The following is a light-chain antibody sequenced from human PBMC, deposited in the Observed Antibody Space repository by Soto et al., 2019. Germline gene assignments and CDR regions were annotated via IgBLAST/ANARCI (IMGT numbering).Light chain of an antibody. V-gene: IGKV4-1*01. J-gene: IGKJ2*01. CDR1: QSLLYSSNNKNY. CDR2: WAS. Sequence: DIVMTQSPDSLAVSLGERATINCKSSQSLLYSSNNKNYLAWYQQKPGQPPKLLIYWASTRESGVPDRFSGSGSGTDFTLTISNLQAEDVAVYFCQQYFSVYTFGQGTKLEIK. CDR3: QQYFSVYT.